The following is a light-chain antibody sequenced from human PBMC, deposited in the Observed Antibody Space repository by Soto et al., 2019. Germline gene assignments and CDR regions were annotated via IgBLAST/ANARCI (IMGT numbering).Light chain of an antibody. Sequence: DIPLTESPSTLSASVGDRVTITCRARQSINTWLAWYQQKPAKAPKLLIYKTSDLESGVPSRFSGSGSGTEFSLTISSLQPDDFATYYCQQYKSFSLTVGGGTKVDIK. CDR1: QSINTW. J-gene: IGKJ4*01. CDR2: KTS. CDR3: QQYKSFSLT. V-gene: IGKV1-5*03.